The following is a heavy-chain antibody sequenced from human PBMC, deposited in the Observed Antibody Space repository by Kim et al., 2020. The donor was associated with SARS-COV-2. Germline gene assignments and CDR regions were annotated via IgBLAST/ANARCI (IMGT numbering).Heavy chain of an antibody. Sequence: TQKYNMDSVKGRYTITRDNAENSLYLQVSSRRAEDTAVYYCARRGFGHDYWGQGTLVTVSS. CDR2: TQK. J-gene: IGHJ4*02. D-gene: IGHD3-10*01. V-gene: IGHV3-7*01. CDR3: ARRGFGHDY.